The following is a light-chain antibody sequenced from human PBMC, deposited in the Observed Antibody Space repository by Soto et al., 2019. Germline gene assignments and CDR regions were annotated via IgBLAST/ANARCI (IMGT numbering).Light chain of an antibody. V-gene: IGLV1-47*01. J-gene: IGLJ2*01. Sequence: QSVLTQPPSASGTPGQRVTISCSGSSSNIGSNYVYWYQQLPGTVPQLLIYRNSERPSWVHERFSVSKSGTSASLAISGLRSEDEADYYCEAWDDSLSGVVFGGGNKLTVL. CDR2: RNS. CDR3: EAWDDSLSGVV. CDR1: SSNIGSNY.